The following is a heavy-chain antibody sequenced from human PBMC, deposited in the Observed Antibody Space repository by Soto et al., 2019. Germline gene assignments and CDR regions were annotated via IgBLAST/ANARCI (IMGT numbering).Heavy chain of an antibody. J-gene: IGHJ4*02. Sequence: SETLSLTCTVSGGSISSGGYYWSWIRQHPGKGLEWIGYIYYSGSTYYNPSLKSRVTISVDTSKNQFSLKLSSVTAADTAVYYCARGDSSKWFGELLTVDYWGQGTLVTVSS. V-gene: IGHV4-31*03. CDR3: ARGDSSKWFGELLTVDY. D-gene: IGHD3-10*01. CDR1: GGSISSGGYY. CDR2: IYYSGST.